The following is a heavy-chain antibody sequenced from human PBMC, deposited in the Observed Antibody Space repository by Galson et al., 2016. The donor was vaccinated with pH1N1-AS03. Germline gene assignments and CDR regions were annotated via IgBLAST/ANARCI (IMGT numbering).Heavy chain of an antibody. V-gene: IGHV1-2*04. D-gene: IGHD1-26*01. J-gene: IGHJ6*02. CDR1: GYIFTGFY. CDR2: INPNNGVT. Sequence: SVKVSCKASGYIFTGFYVHWVRQAPGQGLEWMGWINPNNGVTNYAQKFQAWVTMTGDTSISTAYMELYGLKSVDTAVYYCARDPRGPCSSSHCPTTSYFGMDVWGQGTTVIVSS. CDR3: ARDPRGPCSSSHCPTTSYFGMDV.